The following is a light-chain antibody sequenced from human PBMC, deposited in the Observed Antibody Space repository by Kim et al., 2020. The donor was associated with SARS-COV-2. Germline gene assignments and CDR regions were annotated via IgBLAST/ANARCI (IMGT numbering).Light chain of an antibody. CDR1: QSVGNN. CDR3: QHYDNWPPYT. CDR2: GAS. Sequence: EIVMTQSPGTLSVSPGETATLSCRASQSVGNNVAWYQQKLGQAPRLLIYGASTRATDIPPRFSGAGSETEFTLTITSLQSEDFAVYFCQHYDNWPPYTFGQGTNLAI. J-gene: IGKJ2*01. V-gene: IGKV3-15*01.